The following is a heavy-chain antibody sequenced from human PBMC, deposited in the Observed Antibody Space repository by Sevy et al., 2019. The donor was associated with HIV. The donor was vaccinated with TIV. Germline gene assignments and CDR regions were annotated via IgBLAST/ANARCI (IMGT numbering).Heavy chain of an antibody. CDR1: GESFSGYY. J-gene: IGHJ6*03. CDR3: ARVHSSSWDLYYYNYYYMDV. V-gene: IGHV4-34*01. Sequence: SETLSLTCAVYGESFSGYYWSWIRQPPGKGLEWIGEINHSGSANYNPSLKSRVTISVDTSKNQFSLKLSSVTAADTAAYYCARVHSSSWDLYYYNYYYMDVWGKGTPVTVSS. D-gene: IGHD6-13*01. CDR2: INHSGSA.